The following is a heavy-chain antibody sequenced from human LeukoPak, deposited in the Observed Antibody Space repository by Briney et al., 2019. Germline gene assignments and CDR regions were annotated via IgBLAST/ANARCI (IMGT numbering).Heavy chain of an antibody. J-gene: IGHJ4*02. CDR2: MNPNSGNT. Sequence: ASVKVSCKASGYTFTSYDINWVRQATGQGLEWMGWMNPNSGNTGYAQKFQGRVTITRNTSISTAYMELSSLRSEDTAVYYCARDRYGSGSYLVDYWGQGTLVTVSS. D-gene: IGHD3-10*01. CDR1: GYTFTSYD. CDR3: ARDRYGSGSYLVDY. V-gene: IGHV1-8*03.